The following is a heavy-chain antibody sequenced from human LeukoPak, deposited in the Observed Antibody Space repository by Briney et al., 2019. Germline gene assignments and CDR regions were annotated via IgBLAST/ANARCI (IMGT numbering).Heavy chain of an antibody. CDR2: ISYDGSNK. CDR3: ARDERIAAAGIGEAGY. D-gene: IGHD6-13*01. CDR1: GFTFSSYA. Sequence: GGSLRLSCAASGFTFSSYAMHWVRQAPGKGLEWVAVISYDGSNKYYADSVKGRFTISRDNSKNTLYLQMNSLRAEDTAVYYCARDERIAAAGIGEAGYWGQGTLVTVSS. J-gene: IGHJ4*02. V-gene: IGHV3-30*04.